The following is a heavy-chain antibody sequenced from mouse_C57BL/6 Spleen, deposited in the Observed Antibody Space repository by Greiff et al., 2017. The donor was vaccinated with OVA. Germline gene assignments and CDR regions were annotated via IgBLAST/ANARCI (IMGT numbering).Heavy chain of an antibody. Sequence: QVQLQQSGAELVRPGTSVTVSCKASGYAFTNYLIVWVKQRPGPGLEWIGVINPGSGGPNYNEKFKGKATLTADKSSSTAYMQLSSLTSEDSAVYFCARSKGDYPWFAYWGQGTLVTVSA. V-gene: IGHV1-54*01. J-gene: IGHJ3*01. CDR2: INPGSGGP. CDR1: GYAFTNYL. D-gene: IGHD2-4*01. CDR3: ARSKGDYPWFAY.